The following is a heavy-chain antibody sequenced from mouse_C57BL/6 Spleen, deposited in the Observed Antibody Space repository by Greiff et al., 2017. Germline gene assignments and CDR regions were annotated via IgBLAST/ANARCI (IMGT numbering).Heavy chain of an antibody. CDR2: IDPNSGGT. V-gene: IGHV1-72*01. CDR1: GYTFTSYW. D-gene: IGHD2-1*01. CDR3: ASSTAPYAMDY. J-gene: IGHJ4*01. Sequence: QVQLQQPGAELVKPGASVKLSCKASGYTFTSYWMHWVKQRPGRGLEWIGRIDPNSGGTKYNEKFKSKATLTVDKPTSTAYMQLSRLTYDDSAVYYCASSTAPYAMDYWGQGTSVTVSS.